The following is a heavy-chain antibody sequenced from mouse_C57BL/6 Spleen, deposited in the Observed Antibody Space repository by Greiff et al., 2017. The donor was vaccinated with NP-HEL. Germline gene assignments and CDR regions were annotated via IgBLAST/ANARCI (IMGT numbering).Heavy chain of an antibody. CDR3: AIMVTTRN. V-gene: IGHV1-82*01. Sequence: QVQLQQSGPELVKPGASVKISCKASGYAFSSSWMNWVKQRPGKGLEWIGRIYPGDGDTNYNGKFKGKATLTADKSSSTAYMQLSSLTSEDSAVYFCAIMVTTRNWGQGTLVTVSA. D-gene: IGHD2-2*01. J-gene: IGHJ3*01. CDR2: IYPGDGDT. CDR1: GYAFSSSW.